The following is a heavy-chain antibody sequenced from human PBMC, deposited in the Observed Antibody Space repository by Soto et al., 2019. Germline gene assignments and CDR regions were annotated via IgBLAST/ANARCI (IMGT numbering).Heavy chain of an antibody. CDR1: GGSFSGNY. CDR2: FSDSGST. CDR3: ARGNFYYGLDV. V-gene: IGHV4-34*01. J-gene: IGHJ6*02. Sequence: QVQLQQWGAGLLKPSATLSLICAVYGGSFSGNYWSWIRQPPGKGLEWIGEFSDSGSTNYNPSHKSRATISEDMSKSQFSLKLSSVTAADTAVYYCARGNFYYGLDVWGQGTAVTVSS.